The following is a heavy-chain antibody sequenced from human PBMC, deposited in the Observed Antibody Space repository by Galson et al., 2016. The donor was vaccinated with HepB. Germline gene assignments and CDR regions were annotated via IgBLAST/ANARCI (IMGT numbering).Heavy chain of an antibody. D-gene: IGHD3-16*01. CDR1: GFTFSAYT. V-gene: IGHV3-69-1*02. J-gene: IGHJ4*02. Sequence: SLRLSCAGSGFTFSAYTLDWVRKAPGRGLEWVSSITPGHATYYSESVKGRFTVSRGTSLYLQMTSLRDEDTAVYYCASPPRGTYEGFGFDHWGRGTLVTVSS. CDR3: ASPPRGTYEGFGFDH. CDR2: ITPGHAT.